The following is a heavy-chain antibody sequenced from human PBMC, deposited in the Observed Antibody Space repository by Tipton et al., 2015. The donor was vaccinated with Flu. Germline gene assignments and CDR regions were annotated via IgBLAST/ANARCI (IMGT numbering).Heavy chain of an antibody. J-gene: IGHJ4*02. CDR3: ARGGWGYCTNGVCYKSGYFDY. CDR2: INHSGST. Sequence: LRLSCAVYGGSFSGYYWSWIRQPPGKGLEWIGEINHSGSTNYNPSLKSRVTISVDTSKNQFSLKLSSVTAADTAVYYCARGGWGYCTNGVCYKSGYFDYWGQGTLVTVSS. V-gene: IGHV4-34*01. D-gene: IGHD2-8*01. CDR1: GGSFSGYY.